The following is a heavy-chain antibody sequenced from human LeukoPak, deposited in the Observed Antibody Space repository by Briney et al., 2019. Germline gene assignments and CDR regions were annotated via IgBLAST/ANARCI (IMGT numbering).Heavy chain of an antibody. Sequence: ASVKVSCKASGYTFTSYYMHWVRQAPGQGLEWMGIINPSGGSTSYAQKFQGRVTMTRDMSTSTVYMELSSLRSEDTAVYYCARGLSGDESQYYYGSGSYSFFFDYWGQGTLVTVSS. V-gene: IGHV1-46*01. D-gene: IGHD3-10*01. CDR2: INPSGGST. J-gene: IGHJ4*02. CDR3: ARGLSGDESQYYYGSGSYSFFFDY. CDR1: GYTFTSYY.